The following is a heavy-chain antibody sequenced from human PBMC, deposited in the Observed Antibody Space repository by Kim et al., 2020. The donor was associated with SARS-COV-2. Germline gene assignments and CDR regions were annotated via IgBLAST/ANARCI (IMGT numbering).Heavy chain of an antibody. J-gene: IGHJ2*01. CDR3: AKHLHVTRGIFYWYFEL. D-gene: IGHD3-16*01. Sequence: GGSLRLSCVASGFTFRNYAMSWVRQAPGKGLEWVSGIFGSGCGTYYADSVKGRFTISRDNSKNILSLQMSNLRAEDTAVYYCAKHLHVTRGIFYWYFELWGSGTLVAVSS. CDR2: IFGSGCGT. CDR1: GFTFRNYA. V-gene: IGHV3-23*05.